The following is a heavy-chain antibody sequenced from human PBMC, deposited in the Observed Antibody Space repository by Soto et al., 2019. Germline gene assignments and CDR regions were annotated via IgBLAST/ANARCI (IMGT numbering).Heavy chain of an antibody. CDR2: IYSGGST. CDR3: ARGGGNTRIDY. J-gene: IGHJ4*02. Sequence: EVQLVESGGGLVQAGGSLRLSCAASGFTVGSNYMSWVRQAPGKGLEWVSIIYSGGSTYYADSVKGRFTISRDNSKNTLYLQMNSRRAEDTAVYYCARGGGNTRIDYWGQGTLVTVSS. CDR1: GFTVGSNY. V-gene: IGHV3-66*01. D-gene: IGHD1-7*01.